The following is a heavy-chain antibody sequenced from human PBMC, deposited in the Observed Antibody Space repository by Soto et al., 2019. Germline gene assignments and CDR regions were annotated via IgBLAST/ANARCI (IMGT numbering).Heavy chain of an antibody. CDR3: ARDKITGLFDY. D-gene: IGHD2-8*02. V-gene: IGHV4-34*01. CDR2: INHSGSI. CDR1: GGSFSGYY. J-gene: IGHJ4*02. Sequence: SETLSLTCAFYGGSFSGYYWTWIRQPPGTGLEWIGEINHSGSINYNPSLKSRVTISVDTSKNPFSLKLTSVTAADTAVYYCARDKITGLFDYWGQGTLVTISS.